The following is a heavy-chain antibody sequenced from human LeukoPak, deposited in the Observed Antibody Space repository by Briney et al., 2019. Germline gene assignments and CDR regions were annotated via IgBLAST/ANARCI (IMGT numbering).Heavy chain of an antibody. J-gene: IGHJ4*02. Sequence: GGSLRLSCAASGFTFSSYGMHWVRQAPGKGLEWVAFIRYDGSNKYYADSVKGRFTNSRDNSKNTLYLQMNSLRAEDTAVYYCAKDTKDIVVVPAASRPGALDYWGQGTLVTVSS. V-gene: IGHV3-30*02. CDR2: IRYDGSNK. D-gene: IGHD2-2*01. CDR3: AKDTKDIVVVPAASRPGALDY. CDR1: GFTFSSYG.